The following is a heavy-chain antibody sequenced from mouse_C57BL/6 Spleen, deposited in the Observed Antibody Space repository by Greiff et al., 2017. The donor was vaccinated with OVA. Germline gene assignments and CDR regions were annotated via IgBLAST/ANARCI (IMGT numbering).Heavy chain of an antibody. Sequence: QVQLQQPGAELVKPGASVTLSCKASGYTFTSYWMHWVKQRPGQGLEWIGMIHPNSGSTNYNEKFKSKATLTVDKSSSTAYMQLSSLTSEDSAVYYCARYYGSSYVSFDYWGQGTTLTVSS. V-gene: IGHV1-64*01. CDR3: ARYYGSSYVSFDY. CDR2: IHPNSGST. D-gene: IGHD1-1*01. CDR1: GYTFTSYW. J-gene: IGHJ2*01.